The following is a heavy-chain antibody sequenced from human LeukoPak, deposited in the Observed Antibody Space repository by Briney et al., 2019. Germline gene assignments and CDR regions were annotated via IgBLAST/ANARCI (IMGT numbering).Heavy chain of an antibody. CDR3: ARGLITMIAVADAYYFDY. D-gene: IGHD3-22*01. CDR2: INHSGST. J-gene: IGHJ4*02. CDR1: GGSFSGYY. Sequence: SETLSLTCAVDGGSFSGYYWSWIRQPPGKGLEWIGEINHSGSTNYNPSLKSRVTISVDTSKNQFSLKLSSVTAADTAVYYCARGLITMIAVADAYYFDYWGQGTLVTVSS. V-gene: IGHV4-34*01.